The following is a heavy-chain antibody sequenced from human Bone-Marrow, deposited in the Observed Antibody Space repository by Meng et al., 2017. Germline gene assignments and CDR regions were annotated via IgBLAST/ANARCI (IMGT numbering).Heavy chain of an antibody. J-gene: IGHJ4*02. V-gene: IGHV1-46*01. D-gene: IGHD6-19*01. CDR1: GGTFSSYA. CDR2: INPSGGST. CDR3: ARVQNSGWSPGY. Sequence: QGEVVQSGAEVKKPGSAVKVSCKASGGTFSSYAISWVRQAPGQGLEWMGIINPSGGSTSYAQKFQGRVTMTRDTSTSTVYMELSSLRSEDTAVYYCARVQNSGWSPGYWGQGTLVTVSS.